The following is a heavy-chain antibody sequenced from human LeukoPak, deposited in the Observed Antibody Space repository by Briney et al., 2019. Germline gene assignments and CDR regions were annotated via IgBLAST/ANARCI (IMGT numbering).Heavy chain of an antibody. Sequence: GGSLRLSCAASGFTCSNYGMHWVRQAPGKGLEWVAFIWYVGSNKYYADSVKGRFTISRDNSKNTVYLQMNSLRAEDTAVYYCAKVLAVTSYGAKSIFDHWGQGTLVTVSS. CDR2: IWYVGSNK. CDR3: AKVLAVTSYGAKSIFDH. CDR1: GFTCSNYG. J-gene: IGHJ4*02. D-gene: IGHD4-23*01. V-gene: IGHV3-30*02.